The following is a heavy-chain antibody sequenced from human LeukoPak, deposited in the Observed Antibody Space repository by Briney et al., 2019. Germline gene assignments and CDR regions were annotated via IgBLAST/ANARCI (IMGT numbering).Heavy chain of an antibody. CDR2: TYYRSKWYN. J-gene: IGHJ5*02. D-gene: IGHD3-22*01. CDR3: ARGGAVIIDPSLGWFDP. V-gene: IGHV6-1*01. CDR1: GDSVSSNSAA. Sequence: SQTLSLTCAISGDSVSSNSAAWNWIRQSPSRGLEWLGRTYYRSKWYNDYAVSVKSRITINPDTSKNQFSLQLNSVTPEDTAVYYCARGGAVIIDPSLGWFDPWGQGTLVTVSS.